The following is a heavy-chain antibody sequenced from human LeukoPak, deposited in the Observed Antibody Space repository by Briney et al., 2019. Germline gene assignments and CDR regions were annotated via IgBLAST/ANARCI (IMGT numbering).Heavy chain of an antibody. CDR3: AKDPFDY. CDR1: GFSFSDYW. V-gene: IGHV3-30*18. CDR2: ISYDGSNK. Sequence: GGSLRLSCATSGFSFSDYWMNWVRQAPGKGLEWVAVISYDGSNKYYADSVKGRFTISRDNSKNTLYLQMNSLRAEDTAVYYCAKDPFDYWGQGTLVTVSS. J-gene: IGHJ4*02.